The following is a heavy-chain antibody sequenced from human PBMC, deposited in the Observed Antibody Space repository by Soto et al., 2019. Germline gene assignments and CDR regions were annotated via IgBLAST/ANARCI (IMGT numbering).Heavy chain of an antibody. J-gene: IGHJ4*02. V-gene: IGHV5-51*01. CDR2: IYPGDSDT. D-gene: IGHD5-12*01. CDR3: ARLKRDGYNYSPLYY. Sequence: PGESLKLSCKGSGYSFTSYWIGWVRQMPGKGLEWMGIIYPGDSDTRYSPSFQGQVTISADKSISTAYLQWSSLKASDTAMYYCARLKRDGYNYSPLYYWGQGTLVTVS. CDR1: GYSFTSYW.